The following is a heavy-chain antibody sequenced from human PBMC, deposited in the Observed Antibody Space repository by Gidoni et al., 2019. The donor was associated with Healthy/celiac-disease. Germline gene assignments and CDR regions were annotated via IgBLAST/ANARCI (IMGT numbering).Heavy chain of an antibody. V-gene: IGHV3-30*18. D-gene: IGHD5-12*01. Sequence: QVQLVESGGGVVQPGRSLRLSCAASGFTFSSYGMHWVRQAPGKGLEWVAVISYDGSNKYYADSVKGRFTISRDNSKNTLYLQMNSLRAEDTAVYYCAKDSGHGFDYWGQGTLVTVSS. CDR1: GFTFSSYG. CDR2: ISYDGSNK. J-gene: IGHJ4*02. CDR3: AKDSGHGFDY.